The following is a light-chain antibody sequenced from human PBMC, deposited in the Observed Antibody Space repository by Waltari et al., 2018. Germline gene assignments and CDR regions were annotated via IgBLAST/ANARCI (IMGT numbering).Light chain of an antibody. CDR2: RND. CDR1: SSNIGRSF. J-gene: IGLJ3*02. V-gene: IGLV1-47*01. Sequence: QSVLTQPPSASGTPGPRVTISCSGSSSNIGRSFVCWYQHPPGTAPKHLIYRNDQRPSGVPDRFSGSRSGTSASLAISGLRSEDEADYYCAAWDDSLTVRFGGGTKLTVL. CDR3: AAWDDSLTVR.